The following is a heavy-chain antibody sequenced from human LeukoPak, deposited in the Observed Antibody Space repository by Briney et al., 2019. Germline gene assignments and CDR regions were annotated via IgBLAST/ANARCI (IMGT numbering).Heavy chain of an antibody. Sequence: PSETLSLTCTVSGGSISSGAFYWNWIRQHPGEGPEWIGYIHFSGTTYYNPSLRSRAMISIDTSENQFSLNLSSVTAADTAVYYCARDRHSMVSEWFFDLWGRGALVTVSS. J-gene: IGHJ2*01. CDR2: IHFSGTT. CDR3: ARDRHSMVSEWFFDL. D-gene: IGHD3-10*01. CDR1: GGSISSGAFY. V-gene: IGHV4-31*03.